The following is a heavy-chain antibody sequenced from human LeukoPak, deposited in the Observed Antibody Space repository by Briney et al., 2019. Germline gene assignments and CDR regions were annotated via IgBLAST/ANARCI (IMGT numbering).Heavy chain of an antibody. D-gene: IGHD4-17*01. CDR2: IYYSGTT. V-gene: IGHV4-59*08. J-gene: IGHJ4*02. Sequence: SETLSLTCAVSGGSISSDYWSWIRQPPGKGLEWIGCIYYSGTTNYNPSLNSRVTISIDTSKTQFSLRLTSVTAADTAVYYCARHMSDYLFDHWGQGTLVTVSS. CDR1: GGSISSDY. CDR3: ARHMSDYLFDH.